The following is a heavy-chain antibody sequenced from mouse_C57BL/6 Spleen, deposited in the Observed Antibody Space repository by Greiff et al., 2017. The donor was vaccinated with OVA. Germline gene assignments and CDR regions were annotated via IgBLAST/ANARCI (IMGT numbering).Heavy chain of an antibody. J-gene: IGHJ2*01. CDR1: GYAFTNYL. D-gene: IGHD3-3*01. Sequence: VQLQQSGAELVRPGTSVKVSCKASGYAFTNYLIEWVKQRPGQGLEWIGVINPGSGGTNYNEKFKGKATLTADKSSSTAYMQLSSLTSEDSAVYFCARGRDGGYFDYWGQGTTLTVSS. V-gene: IGHV1-54*01. CDR2: INPGSGGT. CDR3: ARGRDGGYFDY.